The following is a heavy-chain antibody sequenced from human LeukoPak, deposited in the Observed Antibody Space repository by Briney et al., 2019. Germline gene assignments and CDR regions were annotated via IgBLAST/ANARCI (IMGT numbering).Heavy chain of an antibody. J-gene: IGHJ6*03. CDR3: ARELKELNSSGWYWGLGYYSYYMDV. V-gene: IGHV4-34*01. Sequence: PSETLSLTCAVYGGSFSGYYWSWIRQPPGKGLEWIGEINHSGSTNYNPSLKSRVTISVERSKNQFYLNLSSVTAADKAVYYCARELKELNSSGWYWGLGYYSYYMDVWGKGTTVTVSS. CDR2: INHSGST. CDR1: GGSFSGYY. D-gene: IGHD6-19*01.